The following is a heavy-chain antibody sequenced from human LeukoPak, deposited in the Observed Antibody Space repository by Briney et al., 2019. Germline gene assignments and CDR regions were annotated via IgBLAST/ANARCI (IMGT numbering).Heavy chain of an antibody. J-gene: IGHJ4*02. Sequence: PSETLSLTCTISGSSITSVSHYWGWIRQPPGKGLEWIGDIYYTGSTYYSPSLRSRVTMSVHTSENQFSLRLNSVTAVDTAVYYCARRWGNIVGVTYEYWGQGTLVTVTS. CDR1: GSSITSVSHY. CDR2: IYYTGST. CDR3: ARRWGNIVGVTYEY. V-gene: IGHV4-39*01. D-gene: IGHD3-16*01.